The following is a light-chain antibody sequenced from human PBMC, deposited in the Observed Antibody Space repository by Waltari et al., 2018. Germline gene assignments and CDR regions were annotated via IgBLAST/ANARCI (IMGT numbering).Light chain of an antibody. Sequence: DIVMTQSPDSLAVSLGERATINCKSSQSVLYSSNNKNYLAGYQQKPGQPPNLLIYWASTRESVVPDRFSGSGSGTDFTLTISSLQAEDVAVFYCQQYYRTPWTFGQGTKVEIK. J-gene: IGKJ1*01. CDR2: WAS. V-gene: IGKV4-1*01. CDR3: QQYYRTPWT. CDR1: QSVLYSSNNKNY.